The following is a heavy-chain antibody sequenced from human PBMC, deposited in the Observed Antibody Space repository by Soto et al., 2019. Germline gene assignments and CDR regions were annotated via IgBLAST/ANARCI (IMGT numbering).Heavy chain of an antibody. CDR2: IYYSGST. D-gene: IGHD4-17*01. CDR3: ARGVHGDLDFDY. V-gene: IGHV4-30-4*01. Sequence: SETLSLTCTVSGGSISSGDYYWSWIRQPPGKGLEWIGYIYYSGSTYYNPSLKSRVTISVDTSKNQFSLKLSSVTAADTAVYYCARGVHGDLDFDYWGQGTLVTVSS. J-gene: IGHJ4*02. CDR1: GGSISSGDYY.